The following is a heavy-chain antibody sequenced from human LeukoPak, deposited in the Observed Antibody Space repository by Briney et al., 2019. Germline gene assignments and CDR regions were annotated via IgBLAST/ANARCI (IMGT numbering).Heavy chain of an antibody. D-gene: IGHD1-20*01. CDR3: ANTPYNWNDRPLDY. V-gene: IGHV1-69*05. J-gene: IGHJ4*02. CDR2: IIPIFGTA. Sequence: SVKVSCKASGGTFSSYAISWVRQAPGRGLEWMGAIIPIFGTANYAQKFQGRVTITTDESTSTAYMELSSLRSEDTAVYYCANTPYNWNDRPLDYWGQGTLVTVSS. CDR1: GGTFSSYA.